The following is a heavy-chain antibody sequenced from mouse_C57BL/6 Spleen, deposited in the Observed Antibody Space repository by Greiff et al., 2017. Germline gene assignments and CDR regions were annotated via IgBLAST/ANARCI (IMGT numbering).Heavy chain of an antibody. V-gene: IGHV7-3*01. CDR2: IRNKANGYTS. D-gene: IGHD2-3*01. J-gene: IGHJ2*01. CDR1: GFTFTDYY. CDR3: ARSYDGDFDY. Sequence: EVQLVESGGGLVQPGGSLSLSCAASGFTFTDYYMRWVRQPPGKALEWLGFIRNKANGYTSEYSASVKGRFTISRDNSQSILYLQMNALRAEDRATYYCARSYDGDFDYGGQGTTLTVSS.